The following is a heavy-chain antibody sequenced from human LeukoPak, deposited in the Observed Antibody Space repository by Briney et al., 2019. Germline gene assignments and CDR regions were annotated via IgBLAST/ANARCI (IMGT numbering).Heavy chain of an antibody. CDR1: GLTFSNYA. J-gene: IGHJ4*02. CDR3: AKGATIGWFPFDS. V-gene: IGHV3-23*01. D-gene: IGHD6-19*01. Sequence: GGSLRLSCAASGLTFSNYAMTWVRQAPGKGLEWVSAIGGSAVNTYYADSVKGRFTVSRDNSKNTLYLQMSSLRAEDTAVYYCAKGATIGWFPFDSWGQGTLVTVSS. CDR2: IGGSAVNT.